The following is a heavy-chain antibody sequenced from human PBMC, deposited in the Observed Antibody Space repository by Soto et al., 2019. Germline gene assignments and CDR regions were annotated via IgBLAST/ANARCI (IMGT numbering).Heavy chain of an antibody. V-gene: IGHV3-66*01. CDR1: GFTVSSND. Sequence: EVQLVESGGGLVQHGGSLRLSCAASGFTVSSNDMSWVRQAPGKGLEWVSVIYSGGSTYYAASVKGRFTISRDNSNNTLYLQMNSLRAEDTAVYYCARDLTPDIAVAGPDYWGQGTLVTVSS. CDR3: ARDLTPDIAVAGPDY. J-gene: IGHJ4*02. D-gene: IGHD6-19*01. CDR2: IYSGGST.